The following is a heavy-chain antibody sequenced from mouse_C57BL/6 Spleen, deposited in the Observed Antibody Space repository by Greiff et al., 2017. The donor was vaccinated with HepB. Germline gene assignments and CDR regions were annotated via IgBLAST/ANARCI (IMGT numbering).Heavy chain of an antibody. D-gene: IGHD1-1*01. V-gene: IGHV1-61*01. CDR1: GYTFTSYW. CDR2: IYPSDSET. J-gene: IGHJ1*03. CDR3: ARRGTYYYGSNWYFDV. Sequence: QVQLQQPGAELVRPGSSVKLSCKASGYTFTSYWMDWVKQRPGQGLEWIGNIYPSDSETHYNQKFKDKATLTVDKSSSTAYMQLSSLTSEDSAVYYCARRGTYYYGSNWYFDVWGTGTTVTVSS.